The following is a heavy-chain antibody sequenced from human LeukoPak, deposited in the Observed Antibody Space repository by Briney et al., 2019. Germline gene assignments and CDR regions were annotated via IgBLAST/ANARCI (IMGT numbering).Heavy chain of an antibody. J-gene: IGHJ5*02. Sequence: GGSLRLSCATSGFTFSSYAMNWVRQAPGKGLEWVSVVSGSGTTTYYADSVKGRFTISRDNSKNTLYLQMNSLRSEDTAVYYCANGRIAAASTNWFDPWGQGTLVTVSS. V-gene: IGHV3-23*01. CDR3: ANGRIAAASTNWFDP. D-gene: IGHD6-13*01. CDR2: VSGSGTTT. CDR1: GFTFSSYA.